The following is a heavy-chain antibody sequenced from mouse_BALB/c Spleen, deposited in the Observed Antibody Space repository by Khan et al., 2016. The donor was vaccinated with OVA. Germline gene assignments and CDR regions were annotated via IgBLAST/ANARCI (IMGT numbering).Heavy chain of an antibody. D-gene: IGHD2-4*01. CDR1: GFSLTNYS. J-gene: IGHJ3*01. CDR2: IWSAGST. Sequence: QVQLQQSGPGLVQPSQSLSITCTVSGFSLTNYSVHWVRQSPGKGLEWLGVIWSAGSTDYNAAFISRLTIRKDNSRSQVFFKMNCLQPNDTAIYYCARRGYDYGRGALFAYWGQGTLVTVSA. V-gene: IGHV2-2*02. CDR3: ARRGYDYGRGALFAY.